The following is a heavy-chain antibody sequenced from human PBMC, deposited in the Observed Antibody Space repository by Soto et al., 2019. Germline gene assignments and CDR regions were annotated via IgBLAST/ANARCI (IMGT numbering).Heavy chain of an antibody. V-gene: IGHV3-74*01. CDR1: EITLNIYW. J-gene: IGHJ4*02. Sequence: PGGSLRLPCTASEITLNIYWMHWIRQAPGKGLVWVSRINPESTTLTYADSVTGRFTISRDSAKNTLYLQMNGLRAEDTAIYYCTKDTYCAWDSWGQGTLVTVSS. CDR2: INPESTTL. CDR3: TKDTYCAWDS. D-gene: IGHD2-15*01.